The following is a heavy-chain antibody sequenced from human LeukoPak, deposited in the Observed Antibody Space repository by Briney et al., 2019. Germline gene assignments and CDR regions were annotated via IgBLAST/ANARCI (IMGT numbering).Heavy chain of an antibody. D-gene: IGHD3-3*01. Sequence: GGSLRLSCAASGFTFSSYAMSWVRQAPGKGLEWVSAISGSGGSTYYADSVKGRFTISRDNSKNTLYLQMNSLRAEDTAVYYCAKESEAYDFWSGSYNWFDPWGQGTLVTVSS. V-gene: IGHV3-23*01. CDR1: GFTFSSYA. J-gene: IGHJ5*02. CDR2: ISGSGGST. CDR3: AKESEAYDFWSGSYNWFDP.